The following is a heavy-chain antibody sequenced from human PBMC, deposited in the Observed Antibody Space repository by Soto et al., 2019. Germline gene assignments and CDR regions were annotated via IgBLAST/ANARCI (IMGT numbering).Heavy chain of an antibody. D-gene: IGHD3-22*01. V-gene: IGHV4-30-2*01. J-gene: IGHJ4*02. CDR1: GDSITSGGYS. Sequence: QVQLQESGSGLVKPSETLSLTCSVSGDSITSGGYSWSWIRQPPRRGLEWIGYIYHTGSASYSPSLRGRVTISVDKSKHQLSLSQNSVTAADTAIYYRARAQYDNSGYYFDSWGQGSLYPVSP. CDR2: IYHTGSA. CDR3: ARAQYDNSGYYFDS.